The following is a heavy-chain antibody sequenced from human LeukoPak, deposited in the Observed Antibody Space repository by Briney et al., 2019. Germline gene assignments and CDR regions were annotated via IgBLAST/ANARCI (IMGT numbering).Heavy chain of an antibody. CDR1: GGTFSSYA. Sequence: ASVKVSCKASGGTFSSYAISWARQAPGQGLEWMGRIIPIFGTANYAQKFQGRVTITTDESTSTAYMELSSLRSEDTAVYYCASYDSSGYYKLGPFDYWGQGTLVTVSS. V-gene: IGHV1-69*05. CDR3: ASYDSSGYYKLGPFDY. D-gene: IGHD3-22*01. J-gene: IGHJ4*02. CDR2: IIPIFGTA.